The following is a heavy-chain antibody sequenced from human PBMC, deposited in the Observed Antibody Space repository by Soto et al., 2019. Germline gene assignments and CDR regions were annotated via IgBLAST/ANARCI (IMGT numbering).Heavy chain of an antibody. CDR1: GFTFSDYY. CDR2: ISSSRSYT. V-gene: IGHV3-11*05. CDR3: AREGYFDILTGSNWYFDL. D-gene: IGHD3-9*01. J-gene: IGHJ2*01. Sequence: QVQLVESGGGLVKPGGSLRLSCAASGFTFSDYYMSWIRQAPGKGLEWISYISSSRSYTNYADSVKGRFPISSDSAKNSLYLQMNSLRADDTAVYYCAREGYFDILTGSNWYFDLWGRGTLVTVSS.